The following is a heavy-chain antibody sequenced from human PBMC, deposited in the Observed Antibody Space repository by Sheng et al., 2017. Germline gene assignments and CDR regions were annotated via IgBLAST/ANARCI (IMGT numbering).Heavy chain of an antibody. CDR3: ARGPTTMVRGVIIRDILFDY. D-gene: IGHD3-10*01. Sequence: QVQLQQWGAGLLKPSETLSLTCAVYGGSFSGYYWSWIRQPPGKGLEWIGEINHSGSTNYNPSLKSRVTISVDTSKNQFSLKLSSVTAADTAVYYCARGPTTMVRGVIIRDILFDYWGQGTLVTVSS. J-gene: IGHJ4*02. V-gene: IGHV4-34*01. CDR1: GGSFSGYY. CDR2: INHSGST.